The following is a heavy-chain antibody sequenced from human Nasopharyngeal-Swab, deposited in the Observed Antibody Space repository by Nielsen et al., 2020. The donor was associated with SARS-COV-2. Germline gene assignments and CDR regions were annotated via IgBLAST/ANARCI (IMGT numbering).Heavy chain of an antibody. CDR1: GFTFSSYW. CDR2: IKQDGSEK. J-gene: IGHJ6*02. CDR3: ARYCSGGTCKYYYYGMDV. Sequence: GGSLRLSCAASGFTFSSYWMSWVRQAPGKGLEWVANIKQDGSEKYYVDSVKGRFTISRDNAKNSLYLQMNSLRAEDTAVYYCARYCSGGTCKYYYYGMDVWGQGTTVTVSS. D-gene: IGHD2-15*01. V-gene: IGHV3-7*05.